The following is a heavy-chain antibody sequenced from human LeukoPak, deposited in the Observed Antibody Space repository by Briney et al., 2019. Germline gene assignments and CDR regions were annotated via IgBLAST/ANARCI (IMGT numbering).Heavy chain of an antibody. J-gene: IGHJ3*02. CDR2: ISSSGSYI. CDR3: ASRNQYCGGDCFWAFDI. Sequence: GGSLRLSCAASGFTFNSYDMNWVRQAPGKGLEWVSSISSSGSYIYYADSVKGRFTISRDNAKNSLYLQMNSLRAEDTAVYYCASRNQYCGGDCFWAFDIWGQGTMVTVSS. V-gene: IGHV3-21*01. D-gene: IGHD2-21*02. CDR1: GFTFNSYD.